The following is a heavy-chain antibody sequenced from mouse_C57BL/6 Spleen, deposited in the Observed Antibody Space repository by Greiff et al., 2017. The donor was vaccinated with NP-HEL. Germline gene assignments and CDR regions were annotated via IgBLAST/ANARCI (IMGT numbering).Heavy chain of an antibody. CDR1: GYAFTNYL. V-gene: IGHV1-54*01. CDR2: INPGSGGT. J-gene: IGHJ1*03. D-gene: IGHD1-1*01. Sequence: QVQLKESGAELVRPGTSVKVSCKASGYAFTNYLIEWVKQRPGQGLEWIGVINPGSGGTNYNEKFKGKATLTADKSSSTAYMQLSSLTSEDSAVYFCASRSTTVVADWYFDVWGTGTTVTVSS. CDR3: ASRSTTVVADWYFDV.